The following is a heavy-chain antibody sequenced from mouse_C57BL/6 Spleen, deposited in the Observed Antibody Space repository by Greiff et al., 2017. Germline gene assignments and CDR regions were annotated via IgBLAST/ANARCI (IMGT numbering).Heavy chain of an antibody. CDR1: GFNIKDYY. J-gene: IGHJ1*03. CDR3: ARAPLSNTYWYFDV. CDR2: IDPEDGDT. D-gene: IGHD2-5*01. Sequence: VQLQQSGAELVKPGASVKLSCTASGFNIKDYYMHWVKQRTEQGLEWIGRIDPEDGDTKYAPKFQGKATITADTSSNTAYLQLSSLTSEDAAVYYCARAPLSNTYWYFDVWGTGTTVTVSS. V-gene: IGHV14-2*01.